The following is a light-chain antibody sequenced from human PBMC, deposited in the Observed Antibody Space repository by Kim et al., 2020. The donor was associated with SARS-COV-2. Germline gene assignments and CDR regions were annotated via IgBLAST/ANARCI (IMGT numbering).Light chain of an antibody. CDR3: AEWDDSLNRWV. CDR1: SSRIGSNT. CDR2: TNN. Sequence: GQCVTISCSGSSSRIGSNTVDWCQQLPEAAPQLLISTNNQRPSGVADRFSGAKSGASATLAISGLQSEDEADYYCAEWDDSLNRWVFGGGTQLTVL. J-gene: IGLJ3*02. V-gene: IGLV1-44*01.